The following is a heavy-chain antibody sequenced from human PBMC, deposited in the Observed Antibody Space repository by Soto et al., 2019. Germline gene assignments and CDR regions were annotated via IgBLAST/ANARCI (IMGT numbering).Heavy chain of an antibody. CDR2: IYWGDDY. V-gene: IGHV2-5*02. Sequence: QITLKESGPTLVKPTQTLTLTCSFSGFSFFTSGVGVGWIRQPPGKALEGLALIYWGDDYRYSPSLRNRLTITKATSKNQVVLTMSNMDPVDTATYYRAHLDVPESGWPLDWGQETLVTVSS. CDR3: AHLDVPESGWPLD. D-gene: IGHD6-19*01. CDR1: GFSFFTSGVG. J-gene: IGHJ4*02.